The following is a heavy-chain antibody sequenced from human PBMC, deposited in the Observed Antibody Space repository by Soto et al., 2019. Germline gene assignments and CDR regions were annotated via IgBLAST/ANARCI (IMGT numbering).Heavy chain of an antibody. J-gene: IGHJ4*02. V-gene: IGHV3-48*03. CDR3: ARYGSGNFFRNFYH. D-gene: IGHD3-10*01. CDR2: ISSSGTTL. CDR1: GVICIRYE. Sequence: GASLILTCAASGVICIRYELNWFRQAPGKRREWVAYISSSGTTLYYVDSVKGRFTISRDNAKNSLYLQMNRLGAEDTDVYYCARYGSGNFFRNFYHWAQGTLVTVSS.